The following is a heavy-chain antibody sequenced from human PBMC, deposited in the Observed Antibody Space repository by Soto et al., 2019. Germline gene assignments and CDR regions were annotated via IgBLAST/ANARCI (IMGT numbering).Heavy chain of an antibody. J-gene: IGHJ6*03. CDR2: IQRGGST. V-gene: IGHV3-66*01. Sequence: EVQLVESGGDLVQPGGSLRLSCAASGFTVSSHYMNWVRQAPGKGLEWVAIIQRGGSTFYADVAKGIFTICSDNSKNTLLHQMNSRRVEDTVIYCSSGGDVYCSCGSYYLVPIDVWGRGTTVTVSS. CDR1: GFTVSSHY. CDR3: SGGDVYCSCGSYYLVPIDV. D-gene: IGHD1-26*01.